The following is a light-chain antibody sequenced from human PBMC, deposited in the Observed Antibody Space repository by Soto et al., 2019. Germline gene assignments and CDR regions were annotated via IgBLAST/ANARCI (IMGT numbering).Light chain of an antibody. CDR2: EVS. J-gene: IGKJ2*01. V-gene: IGKV1-6*01. CDR1: QGIRSE. Sequence: AIQMTQSPSSLSASVGDRVAISCRSSQGIRSELGWYQQKPGKAPKLLIYEVSRLQSGVPSRFSGSGSGTDFTLTITSVQPEDFATYYCLQDHNYPYTFGQGTKLEIK. CDR3: LQDHNYPYT.